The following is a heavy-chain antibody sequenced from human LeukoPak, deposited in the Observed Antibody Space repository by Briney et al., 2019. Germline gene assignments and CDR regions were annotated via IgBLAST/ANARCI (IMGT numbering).Heavy chain of an antibody. CDR3: ARGGWETYFDY. V-gene: IGHV3-11*04. J-gene: IGHJ4*02. D-gene: IGHD1-26*01. CDR1: GFTLSDYY. Sequence: SGGSLRLSCAASGFTLSDYYMSWIRQAPGRGLEWVSYMSSSSTKIYYTGSVKGRFTISRDIAKKYVYLQMNSLRAEDTAVYYCARGGWETYFDYWGLGTLVTVSS. CDR2: MSSSSTKI.